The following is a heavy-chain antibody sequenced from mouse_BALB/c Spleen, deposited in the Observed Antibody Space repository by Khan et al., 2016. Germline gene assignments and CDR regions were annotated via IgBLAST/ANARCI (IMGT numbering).Heavy chain of an antibody. CDR1: GYSFIGYF. J-gene: IGHJ4*01. D-gene: IGHD1-1*01. V-gene: IGHV1-20*02. CDR2: INPYNGDT. Sequence: VQLQQSGPELVKPGASVKISCKASGYSFIGYFMNWVMQSHGKSLEWIGRINPYNGDTFYNQKFKGKATLTVDKSSSTAHMELRSLASEDSAVYYCARDYGSPRGGMDYWGQGTSVTVSS. CDR3: ARDYGSPRGGMDY.